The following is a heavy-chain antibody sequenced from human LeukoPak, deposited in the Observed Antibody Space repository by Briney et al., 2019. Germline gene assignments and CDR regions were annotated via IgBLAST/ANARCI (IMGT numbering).Heavy chain of an antibody. J-gene: IGHJ4*02. D-gene: IGHD1-14*01. Sequence: GDSVKVSCKASGYTFTSYDINWVRQATGQGLEWMGWMNPNSGNTGYAQKFQGRVTMTRNTSISTAYMELSSLRSEDTAVYYCARGDSAATTLDYWGQGTLVTVSS. CDR2: MNPNSGNT. CDR1: GYTFTSYD. V-gene: IGHV1-8*01. CDR3: ARGDSAATTLDY.